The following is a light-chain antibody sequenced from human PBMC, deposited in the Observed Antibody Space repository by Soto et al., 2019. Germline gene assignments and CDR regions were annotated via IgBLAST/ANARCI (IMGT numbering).Light chain of an antibody. V-gene: IGKV3-11*01. CDR3: QQRSNGTPNT. CDR1: QSVSSY. J-gene: IGKJ5*01. Sequence: EIVLTQYPATLSLSPGERSTLSCRASQSVSSYLAWYQQKPGQAPRLLIYDASNRATGIPARFSGSGSGTDFTLTISSLEPEDFAVYYCQQRSNGTPNTFGQGTRLEIK. CDR2: DAS.